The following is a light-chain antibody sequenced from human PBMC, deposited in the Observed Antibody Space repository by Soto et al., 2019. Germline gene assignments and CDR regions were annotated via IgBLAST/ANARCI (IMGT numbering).Light chain of an antibody. CDR1: NIGSKS. CDR3: QVWDSSSDHVV. Sequence: SYELTQPTSVSVAPGKTARITCGGNNIGSKSVHWYQQKPGQAPVLVIYYDSDRPSGIPERFSGSNSGNTATLTISRVEAGDXADYYCQVWDSSSDHVVFGGGTKLTVL. V-gene: IGLV3-21*04. CDR2: YDS. J-gene: IGLJ2*01.